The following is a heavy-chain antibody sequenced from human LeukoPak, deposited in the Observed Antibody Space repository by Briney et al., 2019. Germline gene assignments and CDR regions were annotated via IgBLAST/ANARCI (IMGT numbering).Heavy chain of an antibody. CDR1: GGSIRGTSYY. J-gene: IGHJ4*02. CDR2: LYYSGTT. D-gene: IGHD6-13*01. CDR3: ASIAAAGTDY. Sequence: SETLSLTCTVSGGSIRGTSYYLGWIRQTPGEGLEWIGGLYYSGTTYYNPSLESRVTISLDPSKNQFSLKLSSVTAADTAVYYCASIAAAGTDYWGQGTLVTVSS. V-gene: IGHV4-39*07.